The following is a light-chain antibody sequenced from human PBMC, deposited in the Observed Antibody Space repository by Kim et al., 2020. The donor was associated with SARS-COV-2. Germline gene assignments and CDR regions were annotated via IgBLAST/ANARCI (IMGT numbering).Light chain of an antibody. V-gene: IGLV3-21*01. CDR2: CDI. CDR3: QVWDSSADRYV. J-gene: IGLJ1*01. Sequence: SYELTQPPSVSVAPGKTARITCGGNNIGDKSVHWYQLKPGQAPVVVIYCDIDRPSGIPERFSGSNSGNTATLTISRVEAGDEADYYCQVWDSSADRYVFGSGTEVTVL. CDR1: NIGDKS.